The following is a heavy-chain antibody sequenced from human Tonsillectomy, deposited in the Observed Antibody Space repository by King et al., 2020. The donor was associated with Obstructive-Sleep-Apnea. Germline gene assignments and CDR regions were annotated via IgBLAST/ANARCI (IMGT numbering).Heavy chain of an antibody. D-gene: IGHD3-22*01. CDR1: GGSISSSSYY. CDR3: ARGGYYYDSSGYYLARGYNWFDP. V-gene: IGHV4-39*07. Sequence: QLQESGPGLVKPSETLSLTCTVSGGSISSSSYYWGWIRQPPGKGLEWIGSIYYSGSTYYNPSLKSRVTISVDTSKNQFSLKLSSVTAADTAVYYCARGGYYYDSSGYYLARGYNWFDPWGQGTLVTVSS. CDR2: IYYSGST. J-gene: IGHJ5*02.